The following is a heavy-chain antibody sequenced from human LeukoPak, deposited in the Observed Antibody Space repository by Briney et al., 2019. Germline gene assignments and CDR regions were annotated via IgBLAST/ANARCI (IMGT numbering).Heavy chain of an antibody. CDR2: ISAYNGNT. CDR1: DSTFNSQG. CDR3: ARDSTLCRGSNCYQNDPFDI. V-gene: IGHV1-18*01. D-gene: IGHD1-26*01. Sequence: ASVKVSCKAFDSTFNSQGFSWVRQAPGQRLEWMGWISAYNGNTRFARKLQDRVSMTTDTSTTTAYMELRSLTSDDTATYYCARDSTLCRGSNCYQNDPFDIWGQGTMVTVSS. J-gene: IGHJ3*02.